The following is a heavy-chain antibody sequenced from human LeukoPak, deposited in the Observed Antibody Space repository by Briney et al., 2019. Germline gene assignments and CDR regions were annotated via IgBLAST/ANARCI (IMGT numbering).Heavy chain of an antibody. J-gene: IGHJ4*02. CDR1: GFTFSSSA. V-gene: IGHV3-21*01. Sequence: GGSLRLSCAASGFTFSSSAMNWVRLAPGKGLEWDASISSSSPYIYYTDSVKGRFTISRDNAKNSLYLQMNSPRAEDTAVYYCARLYSRVGPFDYWGQGTLVTVSS. D-gene: IGHD5-18*01. CDR3: ARLYSRVGPFDY. CDR2: ISSSSPYI.